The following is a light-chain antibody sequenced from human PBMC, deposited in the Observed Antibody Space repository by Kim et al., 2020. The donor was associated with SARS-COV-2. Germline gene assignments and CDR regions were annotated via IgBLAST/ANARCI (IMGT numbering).Light chain of an antibody. J-gene: IGKJ4*01. Sequence: ASVEDRVTITSRASQGISNYLAWYQQKPGKAPKCLIYATSSLQSVVPSKFSGNRSRSYFTLTISSLQPEDFATYYCQQYNMYPLTFGGGTKVDIK. V-gene: IGKV1-16*02. CDR1: QGISNY. CDR3: QQYNMYPLT. CDR2: ATS.